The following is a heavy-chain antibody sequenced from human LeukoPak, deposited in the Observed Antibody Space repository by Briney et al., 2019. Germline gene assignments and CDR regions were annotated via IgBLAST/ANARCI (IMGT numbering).Heavy chain of an antibody. CDR1: GDSVSSNSAA. V-gene: IGHV6-1*01. CDR3: ARFVATSGAFDY. D-gene: IGHD5-12*01. Sequence: SQTLSLTCAISGDSVSSNSAAWNWISQSPSRGLEWLGRTYYRSKWYNDYAVFVKSRITINPDTSKNQFCLQLNSVTPEDTAVYYCARFVATSGAFDYWGQGTLVTVSS. CDR2: TYYRSKWYN. J-gene: IGHJ4*02.